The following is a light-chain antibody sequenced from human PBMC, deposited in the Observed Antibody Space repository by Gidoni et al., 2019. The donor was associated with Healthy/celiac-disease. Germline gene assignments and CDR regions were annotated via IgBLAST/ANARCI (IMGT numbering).Light chain of an antibody. CDR3: QQYDNLLPLT. V-gene: IGKV1-33*01. CDR1: QDISNY. CDR2: DAS. J-gene: IGKJ4*01. Sequence: DIQMTQSPSSLSASVGDRVTITCQASQDISNYLNWYQQKPGKAPKLLIYDASNLKTGVPSRFSGSGSGTDFTFTISSLQPEDIATYYCQQYDNLLPLTFGGXTKVEIK.